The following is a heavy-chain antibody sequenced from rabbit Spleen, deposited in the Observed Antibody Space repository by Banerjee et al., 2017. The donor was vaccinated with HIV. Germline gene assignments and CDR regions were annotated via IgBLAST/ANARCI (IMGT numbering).Heavy chain of an antibody. J-gene: IGHJ3*01. CDR1: GVSLNDKDV. Sequence: QEQLVESGGGLVKPEGSLTLTCKASGVSLNDKDVMCWVRQAPGKGLEWIACIGQGFSGPTYYASWAKGRFTISKTSSTTVTLQMTSLTAAYTATYFCARDTPGDGPFFWRLWGQGTLVTVS. CDR3: ARDTPGDGPFFWRL. V-gene: IGHV1S45*01. CDR2: IGQGFSGPT. D-gene: IGHD2-1*01.